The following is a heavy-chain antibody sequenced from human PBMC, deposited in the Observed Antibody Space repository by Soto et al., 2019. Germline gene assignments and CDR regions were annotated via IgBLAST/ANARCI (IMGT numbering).Heavy chain of an antibody. V-gene: IGHV4-31*03. CDR2: IYVTGAV. J-gene: IGHJ5*02. CDR3: ARLRIATNNYKWFDP. CDR1: GAALNSGNYY. Sequence: SETLSLTCSVSGAALNSGNYYWSWIRQVPGKGLEWIGHIYVTGAVDYNPSLRDRITISQDTSGRQFSLNLRLVTAADTAVYYCARLRIATNNYKWFDPWGHGTLVTVSS. D-gene: IGHD2-21*01.